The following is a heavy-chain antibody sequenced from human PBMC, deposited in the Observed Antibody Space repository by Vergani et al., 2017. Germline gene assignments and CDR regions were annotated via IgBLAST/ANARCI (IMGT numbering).Heavy chain of an antibody. CDR1: GYSFTSYW. J-gene: IGHJ4*02. V-gene: IGHV5-10-1*01. D-gene: IGHD3-10*02. CDR2: IDPSDSYT. Sequence: EVQLVQSGAEVKKPGESLKISCKGSGYSFTSYWIGWVRQMPGKGLEWMGRIDPSDSYTNYSPSFQGHVTISADKSISTAYLQWSSLKASDTAMYYCATRPRFGELSVGYWGQGTLVTVSS. CDR3: ATRPRFGELSVGY.